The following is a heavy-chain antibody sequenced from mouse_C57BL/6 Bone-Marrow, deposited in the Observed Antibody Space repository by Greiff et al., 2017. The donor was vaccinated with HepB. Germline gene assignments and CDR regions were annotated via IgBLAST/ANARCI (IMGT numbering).Heavy chain of an antibody. CDR2: IYPGSGST. J-gene: IGHJ3*01. CDR1: GYTFTSYW. Sequence: QVQLQQPGAELVKPGASVKMSCKASGYTFTSYWMTWVKQRPGQGLEWIGDIYPGSGSTNYNEKFKSKATLTVDTSSSTAYMQLSSLTSEDSAVYYIARLDSSGYVGFAYWGQGTLVTGSA. CDR3: ARLDSSGYVGFAY. D-gene: IGHD3-2*02. V-gene: IGHV1-55*01.